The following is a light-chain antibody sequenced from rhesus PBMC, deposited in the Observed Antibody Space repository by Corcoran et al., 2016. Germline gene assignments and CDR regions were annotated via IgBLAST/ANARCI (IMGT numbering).Light chain of an antibody. Sequence: QVILTQSPATLSLSPGERATLSCRASQSVSYYLSWYQQKPGQAPRLLIYGASNRATGIPDRCSGSGSGTDFTIAIRSLEPEDVGVYHCYTHSGGYSFGQGTEVEIK. V-gene: IGKV3-10*01. CDR1: QSVSYY. CDR3: YTHSGGYS. J-gene: IGKJ2*01. CDR2: GAS.